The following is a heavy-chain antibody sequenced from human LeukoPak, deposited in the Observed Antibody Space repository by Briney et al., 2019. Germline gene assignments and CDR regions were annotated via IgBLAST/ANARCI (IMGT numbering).Heavy chain of an antibody. CDR1: GYTFTAYY. D-gene: IGHD3-22*01. CDR2: INPNSGGT. V-gene: IGHV1-2*02. Sequence: GASVKVSRKASGYTFTAYYMHRGRQAPGQGLEWRGGINPNSGGTNHAQKFQGRVTMTRDTSISTSYMEMSRLRSDDTAVYYCATGEENYYDSSGNGYGGPSRYWGGGTLVAVSS. CDR3: ATGEENYYDSSGNGYGGPSRY. J-gene: IGHJ4*02.